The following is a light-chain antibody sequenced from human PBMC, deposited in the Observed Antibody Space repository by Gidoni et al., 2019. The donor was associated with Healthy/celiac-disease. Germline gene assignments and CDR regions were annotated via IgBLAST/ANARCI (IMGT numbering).Light chain of an antibody. J-gene: IGKJ4*01. CDR2: GAS. Sequence: EIVLTQSPGTLSLSPGERATLSCRARQSVSSSYLAWYQQKPGQAPRLLIYGASSRATGIPDRFSGSVSGTDFTLTISRLEPEDFAVYYCQQYGSSPLTFGGXTKVEIK. V-gene: IGKV3-20*01. CDR3: QQYGSSPLT. CDR1: QSVSSSY.